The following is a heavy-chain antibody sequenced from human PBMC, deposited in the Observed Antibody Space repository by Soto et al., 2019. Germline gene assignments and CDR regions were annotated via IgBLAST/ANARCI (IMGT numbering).Heavy chain of an antibody. V-gene: IGHV4-31*03. J-gene: IGHJ6*02. D-gene: IGHD3-3*01. CDR2: IYYSGST. CDR1: DSSNRSGGYY. Sequence: PSETLPQTVTVSDSSNRSGGYYWSWIRQHPGKGLEWIGYIYYSGSTYYNPSLKSRVTISVDTSKNQFSLKLSSVTAADTAVYYCARVPHYDFWSGWFPYGMDLWGQGTTVTVSS. CDR3: ARVPHYDFWSGWFPYGMDL.